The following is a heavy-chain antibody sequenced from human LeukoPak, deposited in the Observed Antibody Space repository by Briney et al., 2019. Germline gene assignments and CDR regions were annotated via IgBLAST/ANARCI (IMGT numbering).Heavy chain of an antibody. D-gene: IGHD2-15*01. CDR1: GYTFTGYY. CDR2: INPNSGGT. V-gene: IGHV1-2*02. Sequence: ASVKVSGKASGYTFTGYYMHWVRQAPGQGLEWMGWINPNSGGTNYAQKFQGRVTMTRDTSISTAYMELSRLRSDDTAVYYCARGVVVAAYFDYWGQGTLVTVSS. CDR3: ARGVVVAAYFDY. J-gene: IGHJ4*02.